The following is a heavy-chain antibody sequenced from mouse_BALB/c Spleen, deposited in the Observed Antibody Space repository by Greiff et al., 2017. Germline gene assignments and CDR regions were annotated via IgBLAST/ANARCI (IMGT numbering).Heavy chain of an antibody. J-gene: IGHJ3*01. Sequence: EVQLKQSGAELVKPGASVKLSCTASGFNIKDTYMHWVKQRPEQGLEWIGRIDPANGNTKYDPKFQGKATITADTSSNTAYLQLSSLTSEDTAVYYCATMITWFADWGQGTLVTVSA. CDR3: ATMITWFAD. CDR1: GFNIKDTY. V-gene: IGHV14-3*02. CDR2: IDPANGNT. D-gene: IGHD2-4*01.